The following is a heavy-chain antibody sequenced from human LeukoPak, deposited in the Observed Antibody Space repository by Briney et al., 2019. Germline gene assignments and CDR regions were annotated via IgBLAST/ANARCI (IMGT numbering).Heavy chain of an antibody. V-gene: IGHV4-30-4*08. CDR1: GGSISSGDYY. D-gene: IGHD3-10*01. CDR3: ARAKGVRGVGAFDI. Sequence: SQTLSLTCIVSGGSISSGDYYWSWIRQPPGKGLEWIGYIYYSGSTYYNPSLKSRVTISVDTSKNQFSLKLSSVTAADTAVYYCARAKGVRGVGAFDIWGQGTMVTVSS. J-gene: IGHJ3*02. CDR2: IYYSGST.